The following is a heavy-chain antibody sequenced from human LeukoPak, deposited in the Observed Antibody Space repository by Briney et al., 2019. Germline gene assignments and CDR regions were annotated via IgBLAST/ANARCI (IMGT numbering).Heavy chain of an antibody. J-gene: IGHJ4*02. CDR3: AKDRRPYSSGWYEFFYFDY. Sequence: PGGSLRLSCAASGFTVSTKYMSWVRQAPGKGLEWVSGISGSGGSTYYADSVKGRFTISRDNSKNTLYLQMNSLRAEDTAVYYCAKDRRPYSSGWYEFFYFDYWGQGTLVTVSS. V-gene: IGHV3-23*01. CDR2: ISGSGGST. CDR1: GFTVSTKY. D-gene: IGHD6-19*01.